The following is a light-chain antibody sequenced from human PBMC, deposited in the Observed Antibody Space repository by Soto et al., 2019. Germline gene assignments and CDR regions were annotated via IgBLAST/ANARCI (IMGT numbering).Light chain of an antibody. Sequence: EIVLTQSPGTLSLSPGERATLSCRASQTVSSIFLAWYPQKPGQAHGLLIYAASTRATGIPDRLSGSGSGTDFTLTIRRLEPEDFAMYYCQQYESSRTFGQGTKVEMK. CDR3: QQYESSRT. CDR1: QTVSSIF. CDR2: AAS. J-gene: IGKJ1*01. V-gene: IGKV3-20*01.